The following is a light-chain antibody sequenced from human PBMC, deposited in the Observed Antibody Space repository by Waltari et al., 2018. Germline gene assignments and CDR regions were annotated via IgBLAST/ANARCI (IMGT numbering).Light chain of an antibody. V-gene: IGKV3-20*01. J-gene: IGKJ2*01. Sequence: EIVLTQSPGTLPLSAGERATLSCRASQTVSNNYLAWYHQKPGQAPRLLIYGASTRATGIQEKFRGSGVGADFTLTISRLDPEDFAMYFCQQYGSSPYTFGQGTKLE. CDR3: QQYGSSPYT. CDR1: QTVSNNY. CDR2: GAS.